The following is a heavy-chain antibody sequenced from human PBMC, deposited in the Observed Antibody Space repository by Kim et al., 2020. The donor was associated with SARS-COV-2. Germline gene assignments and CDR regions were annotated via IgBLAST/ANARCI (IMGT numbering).Heavy chain of an antibody. V-gene: IGHV3-30-3*01. CDR1: GFTFSSYA. Sequence: GGSLRLSCAASGFTFSSYAMHWVRQAPGKGLEWVAVISYDGSNKYYADSVKGRFTISRDNSKNTLYLQMNSLRAEDTAVYYCARATTANYYYGMDVWGQGTTGTVSS. D-gene: IGHD4-4*01. J-gene: IGHJ6*02. CDR2: ISYDGSNK. CDR3: ARATTANYYYGMDV.